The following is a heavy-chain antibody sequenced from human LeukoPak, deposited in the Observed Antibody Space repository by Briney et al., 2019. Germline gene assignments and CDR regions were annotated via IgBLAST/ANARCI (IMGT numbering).Heavy chain of an antibody. CDR1: GFTFSSYA. D-gene: IGHD2-2*02. Sequence: GGSLRLSCAASGFTFSSYAMSWVRQAPGKGLEWVSAISGSGGSTYYADSVKGRFTISRDNSKNTLYLQMNSLRAEDTAVYYCAKGVDIVVVPAAIGGFDYWGQGTLVTVSS. V-gene: IGHV3-23*01. J-gene: IGHJ4*02. CDR2: ISGSGGST. CDR3: AKGVDIVVVPAAIGGFDY.